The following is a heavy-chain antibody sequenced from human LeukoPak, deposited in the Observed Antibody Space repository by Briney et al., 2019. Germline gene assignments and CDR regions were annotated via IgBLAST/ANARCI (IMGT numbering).Heavy chain of an antibody. CDR3: AKDPVPYGSGRGWFDP. J-gene: IGHJ5*02. V-gene: IGHV3-30*02. CDR1: GFTFSSYG. D-gene: IGHD3-10*01. Sequence: GGSLRLSCAASGFTFSSYGMHWVRQAPGKGREGWACIRHDGSKKYYADSVKGRFTISRDNSKNTLYLQMSSLRAEDTAVYYCAKDPVPYGSGRGWFDPWGQGTLVTVSS. CDR2: IRHDGSKK.